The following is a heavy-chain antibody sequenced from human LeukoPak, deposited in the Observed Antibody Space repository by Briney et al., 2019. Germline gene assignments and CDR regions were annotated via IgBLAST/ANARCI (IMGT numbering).Heavy chain of an antibody. CDR3: ARSRLGQWLAPSFDC. V-gene: IGHV4-34*01. Sequence: NPSETLSLTCAVYGGSFSGYYWSWIRQPPGKGLEWIGEINHSGSTNYNPSLKSRVTISVDTSKNQFSLKLSSVTAADTAVYYCARSRLGQWLAPSFDCWGQGTLVTVSS. CDR1: GGSFSGYY. J-gene: IGHJ4*02. D-gene: IGHD6-19*01. CDR2: INHSGST.